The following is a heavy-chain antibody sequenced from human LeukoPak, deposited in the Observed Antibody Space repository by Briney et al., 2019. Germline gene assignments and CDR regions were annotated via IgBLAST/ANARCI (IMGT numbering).Heavy chain of an antibody. CDR3: AKDLAPGGS. Sequence: GGSLRLSCAGSGFTFSTYAMRWVRRAPGKGLEWVSAISCRGGSTYYADSVKGRFTISRDNAKNTLYLQMNSLRAEDTALYYCAKDLAPGGSWGQGTMVTVSS. D-gene: IGHD1-26*01. CDR2: ISCRGGST. J-gene: IGHJ3*01. V-gene: IGHV3-23*01. CDR1: GFTFSTYA.